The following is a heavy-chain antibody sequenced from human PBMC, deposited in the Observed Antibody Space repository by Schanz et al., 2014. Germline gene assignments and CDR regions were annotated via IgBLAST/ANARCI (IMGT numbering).Heavy chain of an antibody. Sequence: DVQLLESGGGLVQPGESLRLSCAASGFTFTTYAMTWVRQAPGKGLEWVSNISPTGSSTYYADSVKGRFTISRDNSKNTLYLQMNSLRAEDTAIYVCAKDAACYDSVSFADHWGQGTLVTVSS. CDR1: GFTFTTYA. J-gene: IGHJ4*02. CDR3: AKDAACYDSVSFADH. V-gene: IGHV3-23*01. CDR2: ISPTGSST. D-gene: IGHD3-22*01.